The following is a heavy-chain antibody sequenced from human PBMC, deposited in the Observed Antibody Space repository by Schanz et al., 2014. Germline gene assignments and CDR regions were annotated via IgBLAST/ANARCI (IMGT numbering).Heavy chain of an antibody. CDR2: ISGTGGDDT. D-gene: IGHD6-13*01. V-gene: IGHV3-23*01. CDR3: ARGLIAAAGGAFDY. J-gene: IGHJ4*02. Sequence: EVQLLESGGGLVQPGGSLRLSCAASGFNFSSYSLNWVRQAPGKGLLWVSSISGTGGDDTYYADSVKGRFTMSRDNSKNTLYLQMNSLRPEDTAVYYCARGLIAAAGGAFDYWGQGTLVAVSA. CDR1: GFNFSSYS.